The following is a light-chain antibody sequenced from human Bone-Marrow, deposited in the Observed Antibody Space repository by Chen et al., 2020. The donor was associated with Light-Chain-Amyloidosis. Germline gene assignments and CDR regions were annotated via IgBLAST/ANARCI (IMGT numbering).Light chain of an antibody. CDR2: STN. J-gene: IGLJ2*01. CDR1: SGSVSTNSF. V-gene: IGLV8-61*01. CDR3: VLYMGSGISI. Sequence: HTVVTQEPSFSVSPGGTVTLTCGLNSGSVSTNSFPSWYQQTPGQAPRTLMYSTNIRSSGVPDRFSGSILGNKAALTITGAQADDACDYYCVLYMGSGISIFGGGTKLTVL.